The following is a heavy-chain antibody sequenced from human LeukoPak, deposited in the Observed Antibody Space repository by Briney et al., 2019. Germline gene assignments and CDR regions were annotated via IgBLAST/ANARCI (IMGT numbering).Heavy chain of an antibody. D-gene: IGHD1-26*01. CDR3: AKDQGGSYYVTAGNFDY. CDR2: ISYDGSNK. CDR1: GFTFSSYG. Sequence: GGSLRLSCATSGFTFSSYGMHWVRQAPGKGLEWVAVISYDGSNKYYADSVKGRFTISRDNSKNTLHLQMNSLRAEDTAVYYYAKDQGGSYYVTAGNFDYWGQGTLVTVSS. V-gene: IGHV3-30*18. J-gene: IGHJ4*02.